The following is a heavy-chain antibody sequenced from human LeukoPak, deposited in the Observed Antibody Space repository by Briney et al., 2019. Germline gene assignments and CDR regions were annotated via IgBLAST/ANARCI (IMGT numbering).Heavy chain of an antibody. CDR2: ISAYNGNT. V-gene: IGHV1-18*04. CDR1: GYTFTSYY. Sequence: AASVKVSCKASGYTFTSYYMHWVRQAPGQGLEWMGWISAYNGNTNYAQKLQGRVTMTTDTSTSTAYMELRSLRSDDTAVYYCARDIEVADRWGQGTLVTVSS. J-gene: IGHJ4*02. CDR3: ARDIEVADR. D-gene: IGHD3-16*02.